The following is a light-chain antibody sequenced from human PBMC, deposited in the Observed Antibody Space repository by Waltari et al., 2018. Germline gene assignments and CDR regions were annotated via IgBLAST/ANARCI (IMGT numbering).Light chain of an antibody. CDR1: TGNVAVYNY. CDR2: DVT. J-gene: IGLJ3*02. Sequence: QSALTQPRSVSGSPGQSVTISCTGSTGNVAVYNYVSWYQQHPGKAPKLIIYDVTQRPSGLPDRFSGSKSANTASLTISGLQTEDEADYYCCSYAGSYTWMFGGGTKVTVL. CDR3: CSYAGSYTWM. V-gene: IGLV2-11*01.